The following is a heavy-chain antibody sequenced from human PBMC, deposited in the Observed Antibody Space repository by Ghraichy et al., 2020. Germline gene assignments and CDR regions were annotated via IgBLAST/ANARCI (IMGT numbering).Heavy chain of an antibody. J-gene: IGHJ4*02. CDR1: GFTFSSYG. V-gene: IGHV3-30*18. CDR3: AKDRGSGWSPFDFDY. Sequence: GSLRLSCAASGFTFSSYGMHWVRQAPGKGLEWVAVISYDGSNKYYADSVKGRFTISRDNSKNTLYLQMNSLRAEDTAVYYCAKDRGSGWSPFDFDYWGQGTLVTVSS. D-gene: IGHD6-19*01. CDR2: ISYDGSNK.